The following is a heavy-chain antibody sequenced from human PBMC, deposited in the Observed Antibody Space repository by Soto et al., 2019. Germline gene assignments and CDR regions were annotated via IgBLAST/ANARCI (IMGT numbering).Heavy chain of an antibody. Sequence: QLQLQESGSGLVKPSQTLYLTCAVSGGSLSSGGYSWSWIRQPPGKGLEWIWYISHSGSTYYNPSLKSRVTISVDRSKNQFALKLSSVTAADTAGYYCARTPDIWGQGTMVTVSS. CDR1: GGSLSSGGYS. CDR2: ISHSGST. CDR3: ARTPDI. V-gene: IGHV4-30-2*01. J-gene: IGHJ3*02.